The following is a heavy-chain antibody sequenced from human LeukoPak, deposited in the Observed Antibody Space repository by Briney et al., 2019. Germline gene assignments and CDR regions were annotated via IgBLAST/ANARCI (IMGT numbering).Heavy chain of an antibody. CDR1: EFTFSSYA. CDR2: ISGSGGST. Sequence: GGSLRLSCAASEFTFSSYAMSWVRQAPGKGLEWVSAISGSGGSTYYADSVKGRFTISRDNSKNTLYLQMNSLRAEDTAVYYCAKVGYSSSSGWFDPWGQGTLVTVSS. V-gene: IGHV3-23*01. CDR3: AKVGYSSSSGWFDP. D-gene: IGHD6-6*01. J-gene: IGHJ5*02.